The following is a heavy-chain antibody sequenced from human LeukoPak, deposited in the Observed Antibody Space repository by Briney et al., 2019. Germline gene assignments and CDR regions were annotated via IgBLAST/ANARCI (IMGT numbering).Heavy chain of an antibody. CDR3: ARDREGYQLPQMRSYFYMDV. Sequence: GGSLRLSCVASGFTFSRYWMTWVRQAPGKGLEWVANIKQDGSEKYYVDSVKGRFTISRDNAKNSLYLHMNSLRGEDTAVYYCARDREGYQLPQMRSYFYMDVRGKGTTVTISS. D-gene: IGHD2-2*01. J-gene: IGHJ6*03. CDR2: IKQDGSEK. V-gene: IGHV3-7*01. CDR1: GFTFSRYW.